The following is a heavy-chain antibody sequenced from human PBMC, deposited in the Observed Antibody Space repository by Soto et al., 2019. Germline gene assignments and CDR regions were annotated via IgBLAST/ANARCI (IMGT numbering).Heavy chain of an antibody. CDR3: ARMYSSGSGWFHP. V-gene: IGHV4-39*07. J-gene: IGHJ5*02. D-gene: IGHD6-19*01. Sequence: SESLCLTCFVPPYSLTAGRYFWGYDSPHPGKGLEWIGSFYSSGSIIYNPSLRSRVSISGDTSSSQFSMSLTSVTAADTARYYCARMYSSGSGWFHPWGQGTLVTVS. CDR1: PYSLTAGRYF. CDR2: FYSSGSI.